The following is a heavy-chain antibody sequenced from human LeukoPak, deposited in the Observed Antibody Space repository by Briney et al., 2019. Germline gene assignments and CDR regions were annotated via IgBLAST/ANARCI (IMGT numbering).Heavy chain of an antibody. J-gene: IGHJ4*02. CDR3: ARDFVAAADLTQFDY. CDR2: IFPIFGTA. D-gene: IGHD2-2*01. Sequence: GASVKVSCKASGGTFSSYAISWVRQAPGQGLEWMGGIFPIFGTANYAQKFQGRVTITADESTSTAYMELSSLRSEDTAVYYCARDFVAAADLTQFDYWGQGTLVTVSS. CDR1: GGTFSSYA. V-gene: IGHV1-69*13.